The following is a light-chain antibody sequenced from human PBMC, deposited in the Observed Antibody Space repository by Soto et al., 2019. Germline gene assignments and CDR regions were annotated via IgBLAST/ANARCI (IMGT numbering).Light chain of an antibody. CDR3: QQYGSART. CDR2: GTS. CDR1: QSVSSSY. V-gene: IGKV3-20*01. Sequence: EIVLTQSPGTLSLSPGERATLSCRASQSVSSSYLAWYQQKPGQAPRLLIYGTSSRATGIPERFSGSGSGTYYTLTISRLETDDFAVYYWQQYGSARTCGQRTNAEIK. J-gene: IGKJ1*01.